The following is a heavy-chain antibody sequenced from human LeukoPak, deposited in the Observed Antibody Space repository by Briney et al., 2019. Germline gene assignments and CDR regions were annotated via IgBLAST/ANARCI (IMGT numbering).Heavy chain of an antibody. CDR1: GGTFSSYA. J-gene: IGHJ4*02. V-gene: IGHV1-69*13. CDR3: ARERGYDSSGYWVYFDY. CDR2: IIPIFGTA. D-gene: IGHD3-22*01. Sequence: SVKVSCKASGGTFSSYAISWVRQAPGQGLEWMGGIIPIFGTANYAQKFQGRVTITADESTSTAYMELSSLRSEDTAVYYCARERGYDSSGYWVYFDYWGQGTLVTVSS.